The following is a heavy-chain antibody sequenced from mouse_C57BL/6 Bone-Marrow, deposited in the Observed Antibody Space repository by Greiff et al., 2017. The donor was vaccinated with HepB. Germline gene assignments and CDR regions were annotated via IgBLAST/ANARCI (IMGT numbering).Heavy chain of an antibody. V-gene: IGHV2-3*01. CDR3: AKDFRSMPRFAY. CDR2: IWGDGST. J-gene: IGHJ3*01. CDR1: GFSLTSYG. Sequence: QVQLQQSGPGLVAPSQSLSITCTVSGFSLTSYGVSWVRQPPGKGLEWLGVIWGDGSTNYHSALISRLRISKDNSKSQVFLKLNSLQTADTATYYWAKDFRSMPRFAYWGQGTLVTVSA. D-gene: IGHD2-10*02.